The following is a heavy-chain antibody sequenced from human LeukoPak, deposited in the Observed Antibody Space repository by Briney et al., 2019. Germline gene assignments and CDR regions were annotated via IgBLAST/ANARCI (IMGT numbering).Heavy chain of an antibody. Sequence: PSETLSLTCAVSGYSISSGHYWGWIRQPPGKGLEWIGTIYYSGSTYYNPSLKSRVTISVYTSKNQFSLKLSSVTAADTAVYYCARRPSHLGELSSYYFDYWGQGTLVTVSS. CDR1: GYSISSGHY. V-gene: IGHV4-38-2*01. D-gene: IGHD3-16*02. CDR2: IYYSGST. J-gene: IGHJ4*02. CDR3: ARRPSHLGELSSYYFDY.